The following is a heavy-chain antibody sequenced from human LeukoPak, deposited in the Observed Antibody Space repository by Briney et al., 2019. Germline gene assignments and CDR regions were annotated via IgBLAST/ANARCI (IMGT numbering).Heavy chain of an antibody. V-gene: IGHV1-2*02. J-gene: IGHJ4*02. CDR1: GYTFTGYY. CDR2: INPNSGGT. Sequence: GASVKVSCKASGYTFTGYYMHLVRQAPGQGLEWMGWINPNSGGTNYAQKFQGRVTMTRDTSISTAYMELSRLRSDDTAVYYCARDLSRIVGAIAYWGQGTLVIVSS. D-gene: IGHD1-26*01. CDR3: ARDLSRIVGAIAY.